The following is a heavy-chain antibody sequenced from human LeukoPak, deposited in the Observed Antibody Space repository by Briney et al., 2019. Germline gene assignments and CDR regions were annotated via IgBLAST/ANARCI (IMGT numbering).Heavy chain of an antibody. J-gene: IGHJ6*02. CDR3: ARDTTNDSLRSYYYGMDV. D-gene: IGHD4-17*01. Sequence: SETLSLTCTVSGGSISSGGYYWSWIRQHPGKGLEWIGYIYYSGSTYYNPSLKSRVTISVDTSKNQFSLKLSSVTAADTAVYYCARDTTNDSLRSYYYGMDVWGQGTTVTVSS. CDR2: IYYSGST. CDR1: GGSISSGGYY. V-gene: IGHV4-31*03.